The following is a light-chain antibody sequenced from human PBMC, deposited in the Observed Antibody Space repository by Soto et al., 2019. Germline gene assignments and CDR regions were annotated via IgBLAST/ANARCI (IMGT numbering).Light chain of an antibody. Sequence: DIQMTQSPSTLSASVGDRITITYRASQTISNWLAWYQQKPVKSPKLLIYMASILEGWFPSRFSGIGSGTEFIITFSSLQPDDFATYYCQQYNTYPLTFGGGTKVDIK. V-gene: IGKV1-5*03. CDR1: QTISNW. CDR3: QQYNTYPLT. CDR2: MAS. J-gene: IGKJ4*01.